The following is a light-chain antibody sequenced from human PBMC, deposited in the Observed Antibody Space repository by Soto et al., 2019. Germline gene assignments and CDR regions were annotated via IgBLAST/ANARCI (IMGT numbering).Light chain of an antibody. Sequence: DIQMTQSPSSLSASVGERVTITCRASQSISSDLNWYQQKPGKAPKLLTYAASSLQSGVPSRFSGSGSGTDFTLTISSLHPEDFATYYCQQSYSTPYTFGQGTKLEIK. V-gene: IGKV1-39*01. CDR2: AAS. CDR1: QSISSD. J-gene: IGKJ2*01. CDR3: QQSYSTPYT.